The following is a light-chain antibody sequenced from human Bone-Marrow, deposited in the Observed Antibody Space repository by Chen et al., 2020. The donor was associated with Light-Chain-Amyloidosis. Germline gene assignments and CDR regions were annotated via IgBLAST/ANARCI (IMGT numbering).Light chain of an antibody. V-gene: IGKV3-20*01. CDR2: DAS. J-gene: IGKJ1*01. CDR3: QQYASSPWT. CDR1: PRLSSRD. Sequence: EIVLTHSPGTLSLSPGERATLSCRASPRLSSRDLAWYQQKLGQAPRLLIYDASRRATGITDRFSGSGSGTDFTLTISSLEPEDFAVYYGQQYASSPWTFGQGTKVGMK.